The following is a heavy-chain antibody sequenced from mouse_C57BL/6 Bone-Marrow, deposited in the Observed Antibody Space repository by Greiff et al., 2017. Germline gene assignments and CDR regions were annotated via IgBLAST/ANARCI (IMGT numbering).Heavy chain of an antibody. CDR3: ATRDGEYVAWFAY. J-gene: IGHJ3*01. Sequence: VQLQQSGAELVKPGASVKLSCKASGYTFTGYWIHWVKQRPGQGLEWIGLIYPNSGSPNYNEKFKSKATLTVDKSSSTAYMQLSSLTSEDSAVYYSATRDGEYVAWFAYWGQGTLVTVSA. V-gene: IGHV1-64*01. D-gene: IGHD2-13*01. CDR1: GYTFTGYW. CDR2: IYPNSGSP.